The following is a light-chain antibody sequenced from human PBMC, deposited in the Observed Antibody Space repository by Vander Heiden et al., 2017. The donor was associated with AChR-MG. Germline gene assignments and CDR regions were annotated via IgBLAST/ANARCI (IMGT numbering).Light chain of an antibody. Sequence: EIMLTQSPGTLSLSPGERATLSCRASQSISSYLAWYLQKPGQAPRLLISGASRRATGIPDRFSGSGSGTDFTLTISRLEPEDFAVYYCQQDGSSPTFGGGTKVEIK. V-gene: IGKV3-20*01. J-gene: IGKJ4*02. CDR1: QSISSY. CDR2: GAS. CDR3: QQDGSSPT.